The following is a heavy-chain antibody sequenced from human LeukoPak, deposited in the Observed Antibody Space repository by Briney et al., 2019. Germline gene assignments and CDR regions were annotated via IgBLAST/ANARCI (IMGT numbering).Heavy chain of an antibody. J-gene: IGHJ6*04. V-gene: IGHV3-48*03. CDR3: ALGMGV. CDR2: ISSSGGTM. CDR1: GFTFSSYE. Sequence: GGSLRLSCAASGFTFSSYEMNWVRQAPAKGLEWLSYISSSGGTMYYADSVKGRFTISRDNAKNSLYLQMNSLRAEDTAVYYCALGMGVWGKGTTVTVSS.